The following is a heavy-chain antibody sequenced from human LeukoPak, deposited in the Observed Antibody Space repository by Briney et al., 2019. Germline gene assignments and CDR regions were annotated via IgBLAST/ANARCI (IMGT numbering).Heavy chain of an antibody. D-gene: IGHD4-17*01. V-gene: IGHV4-31*03. CDR3: ARHPPHDYDDAFDI. CDR2: IYYSGST. CDR1: GGSISSGGYY. J-gene: IGHJ3*02. Sequence: PSQTLSLTCTVSGGSISSGGYYWSWIRQHPGKGLEWIGYIYYSGSTYYNPSLKSRVTISVDTSKNQFSLKLSSVTAADTAVYYCARHPPHDYDDAFDIWGQGTMVTVSS.